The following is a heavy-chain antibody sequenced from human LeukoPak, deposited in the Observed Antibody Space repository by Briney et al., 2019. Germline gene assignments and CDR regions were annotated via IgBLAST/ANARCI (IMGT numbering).Heavy chain of an antibody. V-gene: IGHV3-21*06. J-gene: IGHJ4*02. Sequence: GGSLRLSCAASGFTFSSYSMNWVRQAPGKGLEWVSSIGGSSSSIYYADSLKGRFTISRDNAKSSLDLQMNSLRAEDTAVYYCARAMSTFGGVRNYFDSWGQGTLVTVSS. D-gene: IGHD3-16*01. CDR3: ARAMSTFGGVRNYFDS. CDR1: GFTFSSYS. CDR2: IGGSSSSI.